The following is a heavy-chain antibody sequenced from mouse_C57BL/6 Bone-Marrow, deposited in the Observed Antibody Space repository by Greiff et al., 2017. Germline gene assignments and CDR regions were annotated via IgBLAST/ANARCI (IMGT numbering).Heavy chain of an antibody. V-gene: IGHV1-55*01. CDR3: ARPYYCDIRYVDF. D-gene: IGHD2-13*01. Sequence: QVQLQQPGAELVKPGASVKMSCKASGYTFTSYWITWVKQRPGQGLEWIGDIYPGSGSTNYNEKFKSKAILTVNTSTSTTYMELSSLTSEDSAVYYCARPYYCDIRYVDFWGTGTTVTVSS. CDR1: GYTFTSYW. J-gene: IGHJ1*03. CDR2: IYPGSGST.